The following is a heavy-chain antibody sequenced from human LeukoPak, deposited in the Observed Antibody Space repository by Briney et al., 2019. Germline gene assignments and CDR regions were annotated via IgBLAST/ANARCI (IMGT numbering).Heavy chain of an antibody. CDR2: IYYSGTT. D-gene: IGHD1-26*01. CDR3: ARQRKSAMGDTPYWYLDL. Sequence: SETLSLTCTVSGGSISSYYWSWIRQPPGKGLEWIGYIYYSGTTKYNPSLKSRVTISVDTSKNQFSLKLTSVTAADTAVYYCARQRKSAMGDTPYWYLDLWGRGTLVTVSS. J-gene: IGHJ2*01. V-gene: IGHV4-59*08. CDR1: GGSISSYY.